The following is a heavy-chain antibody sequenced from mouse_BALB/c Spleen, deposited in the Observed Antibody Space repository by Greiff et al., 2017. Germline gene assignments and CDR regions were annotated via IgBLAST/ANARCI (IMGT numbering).Heavy chain of an antibody. CDR1: GFTFSSYG. J-gene: IGHJ4*01. D-gene: IGHD2-14*01. Sequence: EVQRVESGGDLVKPGGSLKLSCAASGFTFSSYGMSWVRQTPDKRLEWVATISSGGSYTYYPDSVKGRFTISRDNAKNTLYLQMSSLKSEDTAMYYCARQGGTEAMDYWGQGTSVTVSS. CDR3: ARQGGTEAMDY. CDR2: ISSGGSYT. V-gene: IGHV5-6*01.